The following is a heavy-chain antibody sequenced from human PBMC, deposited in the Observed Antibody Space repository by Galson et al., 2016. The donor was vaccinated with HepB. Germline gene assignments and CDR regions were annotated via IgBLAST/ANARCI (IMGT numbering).Heavy chain of an antibody. V-gene: IGHV3-30*18. J-gene: IGHJ6*02. CDR3: AKDVYTSGSEYGMDV. CDR1: GFFFSNYG. CDR2: VSHDGYSK. Sequence: SLRLSCEASGFFFSNYGMHWVRQAPGKGLAWVAVVSHDGYSKYYADSVKGRFTISRDNSKTTMYLQMNSLRVEDTAVYYCAKDVYTSGSEYGMDVWGQGTTVTVSS. D-gene: IGHD3-10*01.